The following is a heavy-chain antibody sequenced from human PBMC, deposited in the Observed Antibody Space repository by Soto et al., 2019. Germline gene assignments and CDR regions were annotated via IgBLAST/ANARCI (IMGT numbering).Heavy chain of an antibody. Sequence: PGGSLRLSCAASGFTFSSFWMTWVRQVPGKGLEWVANIKRDGSGKYYVDSVKGRFTISRDNAKDSLYLQMNSLRAEDTAVYYCERMWLYNPFDYWGQGTQVTVSS. CDR3: ERMWLYNPFDY. CDR1: GFTFSSFW. D-gene: IGHD2-2*02. J-gene: IGHJ4*02. CDR2: IKRDGSGK. V-gene: IGHV3-7*01.